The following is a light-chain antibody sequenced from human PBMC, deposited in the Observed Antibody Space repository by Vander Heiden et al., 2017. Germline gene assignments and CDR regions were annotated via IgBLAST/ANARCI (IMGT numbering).Light chain of an antibody. CDR3: GTWDSSLSVNYV. V-gene: IGLV1-51*01. Sequence: QSVLTQPPSVSAATGQKVTISCSGSSSNIGNNYVSWYQQLPGTAPKLLIYDNNKRPSGIPDRFSGSKSGTSATLGITGLQTGDEADYYCGTWDSSLSVNYVFGTGTKVTVL. J-gene: IGLJ1*01. CDR2: DNN. CDR1: SSNIGNNY.